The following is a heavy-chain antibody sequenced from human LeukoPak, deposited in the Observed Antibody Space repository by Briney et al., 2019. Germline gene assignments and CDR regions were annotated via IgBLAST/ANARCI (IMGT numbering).Heavy chain of an antibody. CDR3: AKETTSYSSGWYTDY. D-gene: IGHD6-19*01. Sequence: GGSLRLSCAASGFTFSSYAMSWVRQAPGKGLEWVSAISGSGGSTYYADSVKGRFTISRNNSKNTLYLQMNSLRAEDTAVYYCAKETTSYSSGWYTDYWGQGTLVTVSS. CDR1: GFTFSSYA. CDR2: ISGSGGST. V-gene: IGHV3-23*01. J-gene: IGHJ4*02.